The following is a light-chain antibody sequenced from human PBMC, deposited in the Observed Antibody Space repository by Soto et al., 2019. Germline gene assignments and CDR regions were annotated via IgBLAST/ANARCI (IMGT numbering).Light chain of an antibody. CDR1: QSISSW. Sequence: DSQMTQSPSTLSASVGDRVTITCRASQSISSWLSWYQQKPGKAPKLLIYKASSLESGVPSRFSGRCSGTEFTLTISSLQPDDFATYYCQQYNSHSWTFGQGTKVEIK. CDR3: QQYNSHSWT. CDR2: KAS. V-gene: IGKV1-5*03. J-gene: IGKJ1*01.